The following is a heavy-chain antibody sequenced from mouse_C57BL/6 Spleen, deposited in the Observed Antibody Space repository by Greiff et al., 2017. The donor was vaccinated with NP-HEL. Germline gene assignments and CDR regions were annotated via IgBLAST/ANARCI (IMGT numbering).Heavy chain of an antibody. D-gene: IGHD1-1*01. CDR3: ARGESSYGNFDY. J-gene: IGHJ2*01. CDR1: GYTFTSYW. CDR2: IYPGSGST. V-gene: IGHV1-55*01. Sequence: QVQLQQPGAELVKPGASVKMSCKASGYTFTSYWITWVKQRPGQGLEWIGDIYPGSGSTNYNEKFKSKATLTVDTSSSTAYMQLSSLTSEDSAVYYCARGESSYGNFDYWGQGTTLTVSS.